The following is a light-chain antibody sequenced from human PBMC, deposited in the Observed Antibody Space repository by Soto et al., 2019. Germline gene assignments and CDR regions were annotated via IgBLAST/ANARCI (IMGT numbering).Light chain of an antibody. Sequence: ETVLTQSPGTLSLSPGERATLFCRASQSITSNHLAWYQQKPGQAPRLLIYGASSRATGIPDRFSGSGSGTDFTLTTSRLEPEDFAVYYCQQHGTSPPSWTFGQGTKVEI. CDR3: QQHGTSPPSWT. CDR1: QSITSNH. V-gene: IGKV3-20*01. J-gene: IGKJ1*01. CDR2: GAS.